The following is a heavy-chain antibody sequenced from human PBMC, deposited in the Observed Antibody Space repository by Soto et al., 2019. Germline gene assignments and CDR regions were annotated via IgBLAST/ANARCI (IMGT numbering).Heavy chain of an antibody. J-gene: IGHJ4*02. CDR1: GYSFTTYW. Sequence: GESLKISCKASGYSFTTYWIGWVRQMPGKGLEWMGIIYPGDSDTRYSPSFQGQVTISADKSISTAYLQWSSLKASDSAMFYCARKDIAGNSVDFWGQGTLVTVS. CDR2: IYPGDSDT. CDR3: ARKDIAGNSVDF. V-gene: IGHV5-51*01. D-gene: IGHD6-13*01.